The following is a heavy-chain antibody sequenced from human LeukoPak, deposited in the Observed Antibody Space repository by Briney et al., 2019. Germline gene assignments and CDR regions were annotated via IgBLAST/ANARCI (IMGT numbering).Heavy chain of an antibody. CDR2: IYPNNGAT. D-gene: IGHD3-10*01. Sequence: GASVTVSCKASGYTFSGTGWYLYWLRQAPGQGLECMGWIYPNNGATGYAQKFQGRVAMTRDTSISTAYMELSRLRPDDTAVYYCARDGPAQMVDFDYWGQGTLVTVSS. CDR1: GYTFSGTGWY. V-gene: IGHV1-2*02. CDR3: ARDGPAQMVDFDY. J-gene: IGHJ4*02.